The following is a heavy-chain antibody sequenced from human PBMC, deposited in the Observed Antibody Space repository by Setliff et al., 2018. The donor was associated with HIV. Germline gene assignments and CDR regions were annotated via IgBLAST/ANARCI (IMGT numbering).Heavy chain of an antibody. D-gene: IGHD2-2*01. V-gene: IGHV3-7*03. J-gene: IGHJ4*02. CDR3: AQLSCSTSCYLAY. Sequence: GESLKISCAASGFTFSGYWMSWVRQAPGKGLEWVANIKPDGSEKYYVDSMKGRFTISRDNAKTSLYLQMNSLGAEDTAVYYCAQLSCSTSCYLAYWGQGTLVTVSS. CDR2: IKPDGSEK. CDR1: GFTFSGYW.